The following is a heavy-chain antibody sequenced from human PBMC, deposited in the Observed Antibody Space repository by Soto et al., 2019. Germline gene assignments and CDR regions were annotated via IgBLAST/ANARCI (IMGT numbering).Heavy chain of an antibody. Sequence: EVQLVESGGGLVQPGGSLRLSCAASGFTFSSYWMHWVRQAPGKGLVWVSRINSDGSSTSYADSVKGRFTISRDNAKNTLYLQMNSLRAEDTAVYYCRAVRGSYYYYGMDVWGQGTTVTVSS. J-gene: IGHJ6*02. V-gene: IGHV3-74*01. D-gene: IGHD3-10*01. CDR3: RAVRGSYYYYGMDV. CDR1: GFTFSSYW. CDR2: INSDGSST.